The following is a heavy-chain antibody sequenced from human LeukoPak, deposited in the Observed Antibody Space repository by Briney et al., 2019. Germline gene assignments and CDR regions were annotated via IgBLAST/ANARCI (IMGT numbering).Heavy chain of an antibody. CDR3: ARGQWELLRGGDY. V-gene: IGHV1-2*06. J-gene: IGHJ4*02. CDR2: INPNSGGT. D-gene: IGHD1-26*01. Sequence: GASVKVSCKASGYTFTGYYMHWVRQAPGQGLEWMGRINPNSGGTNYAQKFQGRVTMTRDTSISTACMELSRLRSDDTAVYYCARGQWELLRGGDYWGQGTLVTVSS. CDR1: GYTFTGYY.